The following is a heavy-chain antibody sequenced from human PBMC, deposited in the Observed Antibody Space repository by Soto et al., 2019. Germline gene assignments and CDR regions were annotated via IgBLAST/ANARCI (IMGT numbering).Heavy chain of an antibody. D-gene: IGHD4-17*01. CDR3: TKRPPRGIGFGDYKGVDI. V-gene: IGHV4-34*12. CDR1: GGSFSGYH. Sequence: QVHLQQWVAGLLKPSETLSLTCAVDGGSFSGYHWTWIRQFPGKGLEWIGEIIHSGRDNYNPSLSGRVSLSIDPSKKHFTLKLTSVTASDTALYYCTKRPPRGIGFGDYKGVDIWGRGTLVTVSS. J-gene: IGHJ2*01. CDR2: IIHSGRD.